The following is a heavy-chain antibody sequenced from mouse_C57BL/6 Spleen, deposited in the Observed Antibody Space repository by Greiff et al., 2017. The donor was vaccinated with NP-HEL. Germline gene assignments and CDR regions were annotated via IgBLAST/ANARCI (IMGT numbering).Heavy chain of an antibody. CDR3: ARNLITPGYYFDY. J-gene: IGHJ2*01. Sequence: VKLMESGPGLVAPSQSLSITCTVSGFSLTSYAISWVRQPPGKGLEWLGVIWTGGGTNYNSALKSRLSISKDNSKSQVFLKMNSLQTDDTARYYCARNLITPGYYFDYWGQGTTLTVSS. CDR1: GFSLTSYA. D-gene: IGHD1-1*01. V-gene: IGHV2-9-1*01. CDR2: IWTGGGT.